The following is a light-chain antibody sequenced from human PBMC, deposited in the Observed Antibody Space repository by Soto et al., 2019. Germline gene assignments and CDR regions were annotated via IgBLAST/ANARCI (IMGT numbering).Light chain of an antibody. J-gene: IGLJ2*01. V-gene: IGLV2-23*01. Sequence: QSALTQPASVSGSPGQSITISCTGSSSDVGTYNLVSWYQQRPGKAPKVMIYEVSKRPSGVSYRFSGSKSGNTASLTISGLQAEDEADYYCCSYVGSSTLLFGGGTKLTVL. CDR3: CSYVGSSTLL. CDR1: SSDVGTYNL. CDR2: EVS.